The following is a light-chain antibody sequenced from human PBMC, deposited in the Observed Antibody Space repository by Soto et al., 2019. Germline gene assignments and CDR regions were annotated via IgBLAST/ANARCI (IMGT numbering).Light chain of an antibody. J-gene: IGKJ5*01. Sequence: DIQLTQSPSFLSASVGERVTITCRASQGISSYLAWYQQKPGKAPKLLIYAASTLQSGVPSRFSGSGSGTEFTLTISSLQPEDFATYYCQKLNSYPRTFXQGTRLEL. CDR2: AAS. CDR3: QKLNSYPRT. V-gene: IGKV1-9*01. CDR1: QGISSY.